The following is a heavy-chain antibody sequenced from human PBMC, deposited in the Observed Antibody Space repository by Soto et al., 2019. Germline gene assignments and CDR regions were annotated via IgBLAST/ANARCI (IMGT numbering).Heavy chain of an antibody. CDR3: ARDLDWSSNGCDAAWFDP. Sequence: QVQLVQSGAEVKKPGASVKVSCKASGYTFTNYGITWVRQAPGQGLEWMGWISTHNGNTKYAQNLQGRVTMTTDKSTTTAYMDLRSLRIDDTAVDYCARDLDWSSNGCDAAWFDPLGQGTLVTVSS. D-gene: IGHD2-2*01. CDR2: ISTHNGNT. V-gene: IGHV1-18*01. CDR1: GYTFTNYG. J-gene: IGHJ5*02.